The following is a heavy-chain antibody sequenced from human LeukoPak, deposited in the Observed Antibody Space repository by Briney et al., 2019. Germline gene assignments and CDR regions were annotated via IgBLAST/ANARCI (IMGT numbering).Heavy chain of an antibody. D-gene: IGHD4-17*01. V-gene: IGHV1-69*08. CDR3: ARAFLVTTPYFDY. CDR1: RGTFINYN. CDR2: VIAMARET. J-gene: IGHJ4*02. Sequence: GASVTVSFLASRGTFINYNINWARQPPGQGLEGMGRVIAMARETNYAQEFQGKVTSTADKTTSTAYMELSSLRSEHTAVYYCARAFLVTTPYFDYWGQGTLVTVSS.